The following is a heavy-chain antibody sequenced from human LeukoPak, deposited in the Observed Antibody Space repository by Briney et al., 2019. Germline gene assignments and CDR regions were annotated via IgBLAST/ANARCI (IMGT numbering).Heavy chain of an antibody. V-gene: IGHV1-18*01. CDR1: GGTFSSYA. Sequence: GASVKVSCKASGGTFSSYAISWVRQAPGQGLEWMGWISAYNGNTNYAQKLQGRVTMTTDTSTSTAYMELRSLRSDDTAVYYCASHSSGWYWVDYWGQGTLVTVSS. D-gene: IGHD6-19*01. CDR2: ISAYNGNT. CDR3: ASHSSGWYWVDY. J-gene: IGHJ4*02.